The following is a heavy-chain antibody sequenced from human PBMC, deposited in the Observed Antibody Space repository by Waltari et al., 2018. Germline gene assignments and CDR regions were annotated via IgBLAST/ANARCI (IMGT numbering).Heavy chain of an antibody. Sequence: QVQLQESGPGLVKPSETLSLTCTVSGGSISSYYWSWIRQPAGKGLEWIGRIYTSGSTNYHPSLKSRVTMSVDTSKNQFSLKLSSVTAADTAVYYCARNSGGGCSSTSCYTGGAFAIWGQGTMVTVSS. J-gene: IGHJ3*02. D-gene: IGHD2-2*02. V-gene: IGHV4-4*07. CDR2: IYTSGST. CDR3: ARNSGGGCSSTSCYTGGAFAI. CDR1: GGSISSYY.